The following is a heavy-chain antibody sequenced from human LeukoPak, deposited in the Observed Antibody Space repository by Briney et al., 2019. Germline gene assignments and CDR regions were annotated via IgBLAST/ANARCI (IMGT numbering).Heavy chain of an antibody. CDR1: GFIVNNKY. Sequence: GGSLRLSCAASGFIVNNKYMTWVRQAPGKGLEWVSLIYNDGRTYYADSVKGRCTISRDNSKNTLYLQMNSLRAEDTAVYYCAKGGYGSGSSPFDYWGQGTLVTVSS. J-gene: IGHJ4*02. CDR2: IYNDGRT. V-gene: IGHV3-53*01. CDR3: AKGGYGSGSSPFDY. D-gene: IGHD3-10*01.